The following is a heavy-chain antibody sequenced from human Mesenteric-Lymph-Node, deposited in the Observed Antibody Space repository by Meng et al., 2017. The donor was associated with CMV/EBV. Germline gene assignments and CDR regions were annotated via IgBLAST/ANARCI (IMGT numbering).Heavy chain of an antibody. D-gene: IGHD4-11*01. J-gene: IGHJ6*02. CDR3: ARLLNDYSNYYVRSDGMDV. Sequence: GESLKISCAASGFTFSSYWMHWVRQAPGKGLVWVSRINSDGSSTSYADSVKGRFTISRDNAKNTLYLQMNSLRAEDTAVYYCARLLNDYSNYYVRSDGMDVWGQGTTVTVSS. CDR2: INSDGSST. V-gene: IGHV3-74*01. CDR1: GFTFSSYW.